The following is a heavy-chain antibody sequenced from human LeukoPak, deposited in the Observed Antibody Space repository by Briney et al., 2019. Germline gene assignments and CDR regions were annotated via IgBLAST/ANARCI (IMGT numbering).Heavy chain of an antibody. CDR3: TTVGDYYYGMDV. D-gene: IGHD3-10*01. J-gene: IGHJ6*02. CDR2: IKSKTDGGTT. V-gene: IGHV3-15*01. CDR1: GLTFSNAW. Sequence: GGSLRLSCAVSGLTFSNAWTSWVRHAPREGLEWVGRIKSKTDGGTTDYAAPVKGTFTISRDDSKNTLYLKMNSLKTEDTAVYYCTTVGDYYYGMDVWGQGTTVTVSS.